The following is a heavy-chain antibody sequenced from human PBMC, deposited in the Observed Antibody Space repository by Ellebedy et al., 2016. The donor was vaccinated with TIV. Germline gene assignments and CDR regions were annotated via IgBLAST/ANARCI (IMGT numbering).Heavy chain of an antibody. CDR2: VYYSGSS. CDR3: TRDGWNDVGYGLDV. V-gene: IGHV4-59*11. CDR1: GGSISSRY. Sequence: SETLSLTXTVSGGSISSRYWSWIRQPPGKGLEWIGSVYYSGSSNYNPSLKSRVTISVDTSKKKFSVKLTSVTAADTAVYYCTRDGWNDVGYGLDVWGQGTTVTVSS. J-gene: IGHJ6*02. D-gene: IGHD1-1*01.